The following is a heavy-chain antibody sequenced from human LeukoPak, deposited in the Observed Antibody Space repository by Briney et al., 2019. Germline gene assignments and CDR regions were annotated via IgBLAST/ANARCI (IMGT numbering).Heavy chain of an antibody. D-gene: IGHD4-17*01. J-gene: IGHJ3*02. CDR1: GYTLTELS. CDR2: VDPEDGET. CDR3: ATDRGYGDHDAFDI. Sequence: ASVTVSCKVSGYTLTELSMRWVRQAPGKGLEWIGGVDPEDGETIYAQKFQGRVTMTEDTSTDTAYMELSSLRSEDTAVYYCATDRGYGDHDAFDIWGHGTMVTVSS. V-gene: IGHV1-24*01.